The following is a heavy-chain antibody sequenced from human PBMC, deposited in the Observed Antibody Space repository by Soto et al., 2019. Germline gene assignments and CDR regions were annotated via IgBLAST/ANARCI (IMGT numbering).Heavy chain of an antibody. J-gene: IGHJ6*02. CDR2: IDLSDSDI. V-gene: IGHV5-10-1*01. CDR3: ARLGEPYCSGDTCHQSQTFDYYGLDV. Sequence: PGEALKISCTASGYSFTTYTITWQRQMSEKGLEWMGRIDLSDSDINYSPSFRGHVTISADKSIRTSYLQWSSRKASDTAKYYRARLGEPYCSGDTCHQSQTFDYYGLDVWGQGTTVTVSS. CDR1: GYSFTTYT. D-gene: IGHD2-15*01.